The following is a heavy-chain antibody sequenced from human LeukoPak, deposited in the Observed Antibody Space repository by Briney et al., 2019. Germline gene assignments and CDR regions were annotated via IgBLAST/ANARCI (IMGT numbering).Heavy chain of an antibody. J-gene: IGHJ5*02. V-gene: IGHV3-7*01. Sequence: PGGSLRLSCAASGFTFSNAWMSWVRQAPGKGLEWVANINEDGSEKYYVDSVKGRFTISRDNAKNSLYLQMNSLRAEDTAVYYCASEKYCVTWGQGTLVAVSS. CDR2: INEDGSEK. CDR1: GFTFSNAW. D-gene: IGHD2-21*01. CDR3: ASEKYCVT.